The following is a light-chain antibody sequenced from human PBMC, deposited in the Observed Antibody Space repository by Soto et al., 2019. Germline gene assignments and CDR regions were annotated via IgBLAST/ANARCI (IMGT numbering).Light chain of an antibody. Sequence: EIVMTQSPATLSVSPGERATLSCRASQSVSSNLAWYQQRPGQAPRLLIYGASARATSIPARFSGSGSGTEFTLTISSLQSEDFAVYYCQKYNNWPPYTFGQGTKLEIK. J-gene: IGKJ2*01. CDR1: QSVSSN. V-gene: IGKV3-15*01. CDR3: QKYNNWPPYT. CDR2: GAS.